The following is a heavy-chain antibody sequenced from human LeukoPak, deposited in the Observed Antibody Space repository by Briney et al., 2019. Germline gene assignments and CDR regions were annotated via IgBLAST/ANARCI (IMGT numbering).Heavy chain of an antibody. CDR3: TRLDYYDSSGSRC. CDR2: ISGSGGST. J-gene: IGHJ4*02. V-gene: IGHV3-23*01. CDR1: GFTFSSYA. D-gene: IGHD3-22*01. Sequence: GGSLRLSCAASGFTFSSYAMSWVRQAPGKGLEWVSAISGSGGSTYYADSVKGRFTISRDNSKNTAYLQMNSLKTEDTAVYYCTRLDYYDSSGSRCWGQGTLVTVSS.